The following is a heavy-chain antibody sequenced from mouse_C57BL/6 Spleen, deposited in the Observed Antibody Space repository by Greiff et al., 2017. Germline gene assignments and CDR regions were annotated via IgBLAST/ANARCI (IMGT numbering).Heavy chain of an antibody. Sequence: EVQLQQSGPELVKPGASVKISCKASGYTFTDYYMNWVKQSHGKSLEWIGDINPNNGGTSYNQKFKGKATLTVDKSSSTAYMELRSLTSEDSAVYYCSRSAYEGDYFDDWGQGTTLTVSS. D-gene: IGHD6-5*01. J-gene: IGHJ2*01. CDR2: INPNNGGT. V-gene: IGHV1-26*01. CDR3: SRSAYEGDYFDD. CDR1: GYTFTDYY.